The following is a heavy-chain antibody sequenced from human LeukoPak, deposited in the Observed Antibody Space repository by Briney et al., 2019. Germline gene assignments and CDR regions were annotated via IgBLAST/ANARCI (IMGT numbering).Heavy chain of an antibody. D-gene: IGHD4-23*01. CDR3: ARHGRTLRWVDY. J-gene: IGHJ4*02. CDR2: IYYSGST. Sequence: SDTLSLTCTLSGGSISTSSYYWGWIRQPPGKGLEWIGSIYYSGSTYYHPSLKSRVTISVDTSKNQFSLKLSSVTAADTAVYYCARHGRTLRWVDYWGQGTLVTVSS. V-gene: IGHV4-39*01. CDR1: GGSISTSSYY.